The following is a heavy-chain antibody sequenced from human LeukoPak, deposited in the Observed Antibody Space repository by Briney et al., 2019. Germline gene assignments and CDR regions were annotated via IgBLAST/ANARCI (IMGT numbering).Heavy chain of an antibody. CDR2: IYYSGST. V-gene: IGHV4-59*01. J-gene: IGHJ4*02. CDR3: ARWKSGWLDY. Sequence: KSSETLSLTCTVSGGSISSYYWSWIRQSPGKGLEWIGYIYYSGSTNYNPSLKSRVTISVDTSKNQFSLRLSSVTAADTAVYYCARWKSGWLDYWGQGTLVTVSS. D-gene: IGHD6-19*01. CDR1: GGSISSYY.